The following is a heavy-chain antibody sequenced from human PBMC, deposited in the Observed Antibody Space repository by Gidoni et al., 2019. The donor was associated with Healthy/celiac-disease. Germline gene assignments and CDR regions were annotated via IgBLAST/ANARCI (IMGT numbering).Heavy chain of an antibody. CDR1: GFTFSSNY. CDR2: IYSGGST. Sequence: EVQLVESGGGLVQPGGSLRLSCAASGFTFSSNYMSWVRQAPGKGLEWVSVIYSGGSTYYADSVKGRFTISRHNSKNTLYLQMNSLRAEDTAVYYCARAVYYYYYGMDVWGQGTTVTVSS. CDR3: ARAVYYYYYGMDV. V-gene: IGHV3-53*04. J-gene: IGHJ6*02.